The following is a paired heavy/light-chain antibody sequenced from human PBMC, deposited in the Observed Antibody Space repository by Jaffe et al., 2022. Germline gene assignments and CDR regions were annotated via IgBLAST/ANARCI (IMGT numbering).Heavy chain of an antibody. CDR3: ARGYYYGSGSYFSNTYYFDY. CDR2: IIPIFGTA. CDR1: GGTFSSYA. D-gene: IGHD3-10*01. V-gene: IGHV1-69*05. Sequence: QVQLVQSGAEVKKPGSSVKVSCKASGGTFSSYAISWVRQAPGQGLEWMGGIIPIFGTANYAQKFQGRVTITTDESTSTAYMELSSLRSEDTAVYYCARGYYYGSGSYFSNTYYFDYWGQGTLVTVSS. J-gene: IGHJ4*02.
Light chain of an antibody. CDR2: GAS. CDR3: QQYNNWPPVT. CDR1: QSVSSN. Sequence: EIVMTQSPATLSVSPGERATLSCRASQSVSSNLAWYQQKPGQAPRLLIYGASTRATGIPARFSGSGSGTEFTLTISSLQSEDFAVYYCQQYNNWPPVTFGGGTKVEIK. V-gene: IGKV3-15*01. J-gene: IGKJ4*01.